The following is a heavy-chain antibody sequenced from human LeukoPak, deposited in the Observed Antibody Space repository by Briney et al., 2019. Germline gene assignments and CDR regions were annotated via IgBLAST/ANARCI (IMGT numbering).Heavy chain of an antibody. J-gene: IGHJ5*02. Sequence: GGSLRLSCAASGFTFSSYAMSWVRQAPGKGLEWVSGISGSGGSTYYADSVKGRFTISRDNSKNTPYLQMNSLRAEDTAVYYCAKADYGDYDWFDPWGQGTLVTVSS. D-gene: IGHD4-17*01. CDR2: ISGSGGST. CDR1: GFTFSSYA. V-gene: IGHV3-23*01. CDR3: AKADYGDYDWFDP.